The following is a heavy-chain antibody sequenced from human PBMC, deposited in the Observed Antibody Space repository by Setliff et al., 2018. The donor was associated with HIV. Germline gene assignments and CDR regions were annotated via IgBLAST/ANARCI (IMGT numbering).Heavy chain of an antibody. CDR2: ISYDGGNK. Sequence: GGSLRLSCAASGFTFSAYAMHWVRQAPGKGLEWVAVISYDGGNKYYADSVKGRFTISRDNSKNTLYLQMNSLRTDDTAVYFCARDWAMVRGVTTYYFDYWGQGTLVTVSS. V-gene: IGHV3-30*04. J-gene: IGHJ4*02. D-gene: IGHD3-10*01. CDR3: ARDWAMVRGVTTYYFDY. CDR1: GFTFSAYA.